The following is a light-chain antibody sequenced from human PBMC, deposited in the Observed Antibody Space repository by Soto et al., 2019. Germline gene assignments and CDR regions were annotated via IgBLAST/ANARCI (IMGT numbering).Light chain of an antibody. V-gene: IGLV2-14*01. CDR2: EVS. CDR1: SSDIGGYNY. J-gene: IGLJ2*01. Sequence: QSVLTQSASVSGSPGQSITISCTGTSSDIGGYNYVSWYQQDPDKAPKLMIFEVSNRPSGVSNRFSGSKSGNTASLTISGLLPEDEADYYCSSYTTSSTVAFGGGTKLTVL. CDR3: SSYTTSSTVA.